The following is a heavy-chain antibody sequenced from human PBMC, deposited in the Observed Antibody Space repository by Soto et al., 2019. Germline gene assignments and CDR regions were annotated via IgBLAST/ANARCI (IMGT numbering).Heavy chain of an antibody. CDR3: ARGLRGYCSSTSCYWGWFDP. D-gene: IGHD2-2*01. V-gene: IGHV4-34*01. CDR2: INHSGST. CDR1: GGSFSGYY. J-gene: IGHJ5*02. Sequence: SETLSLTCAVYGGSFSGYYWSWIRQPPGKGLEWIGEINHSGSTNYNPSLKSRVTISVDTSKNQFSLKLSSVTAADTVVYYCARGLRGYCSSTSCYWGWFDPWGQGTLVTVSS.